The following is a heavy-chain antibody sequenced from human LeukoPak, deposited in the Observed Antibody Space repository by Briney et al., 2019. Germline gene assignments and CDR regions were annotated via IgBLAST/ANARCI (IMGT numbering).Heavy chain of an antibody. CDR1: GFTFSNFY. J-gene: IGHJ4*02. CDR3: ARYTGGSYRMIDY. CDR2: ISSISNYI. D-gene: IGHD1-26*01. Sequence: GGSLRLSCAASGFTFSNFYMNWVRQGPGKGLEWVSSISSISNYIYYADSVKGRFTISRDNAKNSLYLQMNSLRAEDTAMYYCARYTGGSYRMIDYWGQGTLVTVSS. V-gene: IGHV3-21*01.